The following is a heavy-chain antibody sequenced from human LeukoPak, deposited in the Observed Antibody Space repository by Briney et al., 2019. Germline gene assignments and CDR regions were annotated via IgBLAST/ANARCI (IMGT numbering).Heavy chain of an antibody. CDR3: ARDHNYAFDN. Sequence: GGSLRLSCAASGFTFSDYYMSWIRQAPGKGLEWVSYIGLSSGNTKYADSVKGRFAISGDNAKSSLYLQMNSLRVEDTAVYYCARDHNYAFDNWGQGTLVTVSS. D-gene: IGHD1-1*01. J-gene: IGHJ4*02. CDR1: GFTFSDYY. V-gene: IGHV3-11*06. CDR2: IGLSSGNT.